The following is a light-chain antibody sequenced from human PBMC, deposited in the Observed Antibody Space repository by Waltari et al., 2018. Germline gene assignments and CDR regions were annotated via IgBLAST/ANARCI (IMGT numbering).Light chain of an antibody. CDR1: QSLLHSDGRTL. J-gene: IGKJ4*01. CDR3: MQSIQLPS. V-gene: IGKV2-29*01. Sequence: IVMNQTPLSLSVTPGQPASIPCKAGQSLLHSDGRTLLSWYLQKPGQSPQLLIYDVSSRFSGVSERFSGGGSGTDFTLKISRVEAEDVGLYYCMQSIQLPSFGGGTKLEIK. CDR2: DVS.